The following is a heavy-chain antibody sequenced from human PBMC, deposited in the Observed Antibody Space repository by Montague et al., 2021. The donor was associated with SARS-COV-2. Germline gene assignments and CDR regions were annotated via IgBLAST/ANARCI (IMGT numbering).Heavy chain of an antibody. Sequence: SETLSLTCDVSGASVMAFHWTWVRESPATGLEWIGDVRAGGITNYNPPLGSRVAIFIDTSKAQFSLRLSSVTAADTAVYYCARISRNSGFVGVFDIWGQGTLVTVSS. J-gene: IGHJ3*02. CDR2: VRAGGIT. CDR3: ARISRNSGFVGVFDI. D-gene: IGHD3-22*01. V-gene: IGHV4-59*02. CDR1: GASVMAFH.